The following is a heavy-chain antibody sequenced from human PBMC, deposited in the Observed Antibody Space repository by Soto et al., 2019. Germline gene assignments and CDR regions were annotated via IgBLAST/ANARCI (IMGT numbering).Heavy chain of an antibody. D-gene: IGHD3-10*01. CDR1: GFTFSSYA. V-gene: IGHV3-23*01. CDR2: ISGSGGST. CDR3: ARPYYYGSGSYFWPSGTNWFDP. J-gene: IGHJ5*02. Sequence: GGSLRLSCAASGFTFSSYAMSWARQAPGKGLEWVSAISGSGGSTYYADSVKGRFTISRDNSKNTLYLQMNSLRAEDTAVYYCARPYYYGSGSYFWPSGTNWFDPWGQGTLVTVSS.